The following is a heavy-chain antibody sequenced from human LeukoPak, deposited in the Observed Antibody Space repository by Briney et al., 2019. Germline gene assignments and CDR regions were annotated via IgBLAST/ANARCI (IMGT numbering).Heavy chain of an antibody. D-gene: IGHD2-2*02. V-gene: IGHV5-51*01. CDR3: ARGPYAYTSSAPLGSYNWFDP. J-gene: IGHJ5*02. CDR1: GYSFPNYW. CDR2: IYPGDSHT. Sequence: GESLKISCKGSGYSFPNYWIGWGRQMPGKGLEWMGIIYPGDSHTRYSPSFQDQVTISVDKSISTAYLQWSSLKASDTAMYYCARGPYAYTSSAPLGSYNWFDPWGQGSLVTVSS.